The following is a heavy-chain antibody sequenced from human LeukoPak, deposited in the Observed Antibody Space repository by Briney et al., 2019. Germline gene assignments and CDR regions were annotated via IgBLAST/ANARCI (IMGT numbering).Heavy chain of an antibody. CDR1: GFTFSSYW. CDR2: IKQDGSEK. V-gene: IGHV3-7*04. CDR3: ARDQRARTADY. D-gene: IGHD6-6*01. J-gene: IGHJ4*02. Sequence: GGSLRLSCAASGFTFSSYWMSWVRQAPGIGLEWVANIKQDGSEKYYVESVKGRFTISRDNAKDSLYLEVNSLRAEDTAIYYCARDQRARTADYWGQGTLVTVSS.